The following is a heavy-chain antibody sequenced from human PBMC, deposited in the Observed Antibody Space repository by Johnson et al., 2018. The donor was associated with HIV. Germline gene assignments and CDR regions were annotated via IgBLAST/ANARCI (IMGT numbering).Heavy chain of an antibody. D-gene: IGHD1-1*01. CDR3: TTGQLERRSPNDAFDI. V-gene: IGHV3-23*04. J-gene: IGHJ3*02. CDR1: GFTFSNYA. Sequence: VQLVESGGGLVQPGGSLRLSCAASGFTFSNYAMSWVRQAPGKWLEWVSAISGSGGSTYYADSVKGRFTISRDDSKNTLYLQMNSLKTEDTAVYYCTTGQLERRSPNDAFDIWGQGTMVTVSS. CDR2: ISGSGGST.